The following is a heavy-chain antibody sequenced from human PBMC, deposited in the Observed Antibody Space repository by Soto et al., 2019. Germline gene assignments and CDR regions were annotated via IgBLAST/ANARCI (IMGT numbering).Heavy chain of an antibody. CDR1: GGSVSTGVHY. CDR3: ARGYYTSWYWFDR. CDR2: IYYSGST. Sequence: QVQLQESGPGLVKPSETLSLTCTVSVSGGSVSTGVHYWSWIRQPPGKGLEWIGYIYYSGSTNYNPSLKSRVTISVDTSKNQFSLKLTSVTATDTAVYYCARGYYTSWYWFDRWGRGTLVTVSS. V-gene: IGHV4-61*08. J-gene: IGHJ2*01. D-gene: IGHD6-13*01.